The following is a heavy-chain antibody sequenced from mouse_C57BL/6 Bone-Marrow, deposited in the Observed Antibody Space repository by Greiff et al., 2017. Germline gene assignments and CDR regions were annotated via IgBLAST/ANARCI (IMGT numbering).Heavy chain of an antibody. V-gene: IGHV1-74*01. CDR3: AIGDYYYGTPY. J-gene: IGHJ2*01. Sequence: QVQLQQPGAELVKPGASVKVSCKASGYTFTSYWMHWVKQRPGQGLEWIGRLHPSDSDTNYNQKFKGKATLTVDKSSSTAYMQLSSLTSEDSAVYYCAIGDYYYGTPYWGQGTTLTVSS. CDR2: LHPSDSDT. D-gene: IGHD1-1*01. CDR1: GYTFTSYW.